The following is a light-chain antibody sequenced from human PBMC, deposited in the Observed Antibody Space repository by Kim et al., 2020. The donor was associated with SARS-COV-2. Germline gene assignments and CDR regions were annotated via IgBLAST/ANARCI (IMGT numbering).Light chain of an antibody. CDR2: DSS. CDR1: QRFHRF. J-gene: IGKJ1*01. V-gene: IGKV3-11*01. Sequence: LYPREQAHLSCRASQRFHRFLAWYQPKPGQAPRLLIYDSSNMATCIPARFSGSGSGTNFALTHSRLETGGFAVYYCQQRSSYLWTFGQGAKVDIK. CDR3: QQRSSYLWT.